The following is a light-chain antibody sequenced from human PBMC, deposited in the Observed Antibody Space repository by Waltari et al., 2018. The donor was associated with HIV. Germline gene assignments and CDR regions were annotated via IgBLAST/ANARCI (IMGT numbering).Light chain of an antibody. J-gene: IGLJ1*01. V-gene: IGLV2-23*02. CDR3: CSYAGSTTF. Sequence: QSALTQPASVSGSPGQSITISCTATSSDVGSYNLVSWYQHHPGKAPNLMIYEATKRPSGVSNRFSGSKSANTASLTISGLQAEDEADYYCCSYAGSTTFFGTGTRVTVL. CDR1: SSDVGSYNL. CDR2: EAT.